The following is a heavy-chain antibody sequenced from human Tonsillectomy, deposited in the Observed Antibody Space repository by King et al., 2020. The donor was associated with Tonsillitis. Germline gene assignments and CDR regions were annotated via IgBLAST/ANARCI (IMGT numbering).Heavy chain of an antibody. J-gene: IGHJ3*02. Sequence: VQLVESGGGVVQPGRSLRFSCAASGFTFSSYAMHWVRQAPGKGLEWVAVISYDGSNKYYADSVKGRFTISRDNSKNTLYLQMNSLRAEDTAVYYCARDSPITMIVVVITYAFDIWGQGTMVTVSS. CDR1: GFTFSSYA. D-gene: IGHD3-22*01. CDR3: ARDSPITMIVVVITYAFDI. CDR2: ISYDGSNK. V-gene: IGHV3-30-3*01.